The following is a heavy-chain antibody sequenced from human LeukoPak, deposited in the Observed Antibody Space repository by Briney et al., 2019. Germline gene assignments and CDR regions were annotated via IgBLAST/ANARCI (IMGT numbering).Heavy chain of an antibody. J-gene: IGHJ4*02. CDR1: GFTFSAYS. CDR2: ISSGSEDT. CDR3: VGPPCLRGGYCSTNS. Sequence: PGGSLRLSCAASGFTFSAYSMSWIRQAPGKGLEWVSYISSGSEDTLYADSVKGRFTISRDNAKNSLYLQMNSLTAVDTSVYYCVGPPCLRGGYCSTNSWGQGTLVTVDS. D-gene: IGHD2-2*01. V-gene: IGHV3-11*03.